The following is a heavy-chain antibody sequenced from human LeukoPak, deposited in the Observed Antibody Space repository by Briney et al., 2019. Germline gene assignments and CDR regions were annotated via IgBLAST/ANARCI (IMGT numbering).Heavy chain of an antibody. CDR2: ISGSGGST. CDR3: AKVSRYCSGGSCYYHPFDY. V-gene: IGHV3-23*01. D-gene: IGHD2-15*01. Sequence: TGGSLRLSCVASGFTFSSYAMSWVRQAPGKGLEWVSVISGSGGSTYYADSVKGRFTISRDNSKNTLYLQTNSLRAEDTAVYYCAKVSRYCSGGSCYYHPFDYWGQGTLVTVSS. J-gene: IGHJ4*02. CDR1: GFTFSSYA.